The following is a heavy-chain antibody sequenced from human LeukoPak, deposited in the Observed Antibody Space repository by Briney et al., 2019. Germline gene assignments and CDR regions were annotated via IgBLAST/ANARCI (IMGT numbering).Heavy chain of an antibody. CDR2: ISSGGST. V-gene: IGHV3-23*01. D-gene: IGHD5-18*01. J-gene: IGHJ4*02. Sequence: GGSLRLSRAASGFTFDSYAMNWVRQAPGMGLEWVSGISSGGSTYYADSVKGRFTISRDNSRNSLYLQMNSLRAEDTAVYYCAKNVGQVWLPLGYWGQGTLVAVSS. CDR1: GFTFDSYA. CDR3: AKNVGQVWLPLGY.